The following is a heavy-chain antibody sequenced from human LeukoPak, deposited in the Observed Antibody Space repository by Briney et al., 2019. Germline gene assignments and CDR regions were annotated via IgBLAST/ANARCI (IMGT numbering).Heavy chain of an antibody. CDR1: GFTFSSYG. CDR3: ASGGPYSSGWHSY. CDR2: ISGSGGST. V-gene: IGHV3-23*01. Sequence: GGSLRLSCAASGFTFSSYGMSWVRQAPGKGLEWVSAISGSGGSTYYADSVKGRFTISRDNSKNTLYLQMNSLRAEDTAVYYCASGGPYSSGWHSYWGQGTLVTVSS. D-gene: IGHD6-19*01. J-gene: IGHJ4*02.